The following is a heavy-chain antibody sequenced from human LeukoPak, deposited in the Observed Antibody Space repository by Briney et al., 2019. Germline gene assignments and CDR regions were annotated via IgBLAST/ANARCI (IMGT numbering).Heavy chain of an antibody. CDR1: GGTFSSYA. J-gene: IGHJ3*02. CDR3: ARDFTGAFDI. Sequence: GASVKVSCKASGGTFSSYAISWVRQAPGQGLEWMGGIIPIFGTANYAQKFQGRVTITADESTSTAYMELSSLRSEDTAVYYCARDFTGAFDIWGQGTMVTVSS. CDR2: IIPIFGTA. D-gene: IGHD1-14*01. V-gene: IGHV1-69*13.